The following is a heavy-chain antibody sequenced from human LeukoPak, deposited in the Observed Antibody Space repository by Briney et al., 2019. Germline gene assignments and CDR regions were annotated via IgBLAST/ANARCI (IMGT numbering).Heavy chain of an antibody. CDR2: IYHSGST. J-gene: IGHJ3*02. CDR3: AAPQVGATMDDAFDI. V-gene: IGHV4-38-2*01. CDR1: GYSISSGYY. D-gene: IGHD1-26*01. Sequence: SETLSLTCAVSGYSISSGYYWGWIRQPPGKGLEWIGSIYHSGSTYYNPSLNSRVTISVDTSKNQFSLKLSSVTAADTAVYYCAAPQVGATMDDAFDIWGQGTMVTVSS.